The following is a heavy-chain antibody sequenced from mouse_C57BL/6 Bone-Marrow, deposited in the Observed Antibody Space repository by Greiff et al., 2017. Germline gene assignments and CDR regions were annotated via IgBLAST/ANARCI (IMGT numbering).Heavy chain of an antibody. V-gene: IGHV1-59*01. Sequence: VQLQQPGAELVRPGTSVKLSCKASGYTFTSYWMHWVKQRPGQGLEWIGVIDPSDCYTNYNQKFKGKATLTVDTSSSTAYMQLSSLTSEDSAVYYCARSGGFPFAYWGQGTLVTVSA. J-gene: IGHJ3*01. CDR3: ARSGGFPFAY. CDR2: IDPSDCYT. CDR1: GYTFTSYW.